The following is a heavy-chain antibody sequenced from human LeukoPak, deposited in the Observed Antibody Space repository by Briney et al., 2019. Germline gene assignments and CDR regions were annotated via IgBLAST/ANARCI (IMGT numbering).Heavy chain of an antibody. D-gene: IGHD6-13*01. J-gene: IGHJ4*02. Sequence: GSLRLSCAASGFTFSFYDMNWVRQAPGKGLEWVSYISSSGSTIYYADSVKGRFTISRDNAKKSLYLEMNSLRDDDTALYYCARDLSSSRYSLAYWGEGTRVTVSS. V-gene: IGHV3-48*03. CDR3: ARDLSSSRYSLAY. CDR2: ISSSGSTI. CDR1: GFTFSFYD.